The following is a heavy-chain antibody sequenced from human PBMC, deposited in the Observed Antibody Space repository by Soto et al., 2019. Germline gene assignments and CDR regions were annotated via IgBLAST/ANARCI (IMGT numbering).Heavy chain of an antibody. D-gene: IGHD6-19*01. CDR1: GFTFRDYS. V-gene: IGHV3-23*01. CDR3: AKDRVYDTSGWYFDS. CDR2: ISASGETT. J-gene: IGHJ4*02. Sequence: PGGSLRLSCGASGFTFRDYSMSWVRQAPGKGLEWVSAISASGETTYYAASVKGRSTISRDNSETTLFLQINSLRADDSAIYFCAKDRVYDTSGWYFDSWGPGTLVTVSS.